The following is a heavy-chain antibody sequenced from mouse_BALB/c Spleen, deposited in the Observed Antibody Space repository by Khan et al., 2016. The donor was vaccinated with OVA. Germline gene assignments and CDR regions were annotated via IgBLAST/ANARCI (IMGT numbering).Heavy chain of an antibody. J-gene: IGHJ1*01. CDR3: ARFFGNYGWYFDV. Sequence: VQLQESGPAMVAPSQSLSITCTVSGFSLTNYGVHWVRQPPGKGLEWLGLIWAGGRTNYNSALMSRLSIRKDNSKSQVFLKMNSLQADDTAIYXCARFFGNYGWYFDVWGAGTTVTVSS. CDR2: IWAGGRT. D-gene: IGHD2-1*01. CDR1: GFSLTNYG. V-gene: IGHV2-9*02.